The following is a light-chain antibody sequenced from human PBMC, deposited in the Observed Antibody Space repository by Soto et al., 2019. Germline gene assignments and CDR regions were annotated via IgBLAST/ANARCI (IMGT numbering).Light chain of an antibody. J-gene: IGLJ7*01. Sequence: SYELAQPPSVSVAPGQTARVTCGGKNIGTKSVHWYQQKPGQAPVLVVYDDRDRPSGIPERFSGSNSGNTATLTISRVEAGDEADYYCQVWDSSSDHWVFGGGTQLTVL. CDR3: QVWDSSSDHWV. CDR1: NIGTKS. V-gene: IGLV3-21*02. CDR2: DDR.